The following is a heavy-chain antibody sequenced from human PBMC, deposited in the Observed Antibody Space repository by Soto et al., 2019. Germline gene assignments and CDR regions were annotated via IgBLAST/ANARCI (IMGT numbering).Heavy chain of an antibody. CDR2: ISSSSSYR. D-gene: IGHD6-13*01. CDR1: GFTFRDYY. CDR3: ARALGIAAAGTFDY. Sequence: QVQLVESGGGLVNPGGSLRLSCAASGFTFRDYYMSWIRQPPGKGLEWVSYISSSSSYRNYADSVKGRFTISRDNAKNSLYMQMNSLRAEDTAVYYCARALGIAAAGTFDYWGQGTLVTVSS. J-gene: IGHJ4*02. V-gene: IGHV3-11*06.